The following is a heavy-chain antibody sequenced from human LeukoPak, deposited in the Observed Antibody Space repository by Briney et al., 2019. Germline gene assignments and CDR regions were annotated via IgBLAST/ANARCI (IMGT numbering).Heavy chain of an antibody. CDR1: GFTFNTHG. CDR3: ARDPWSGTYSGGEDI. D-gene: IGHD3-16*01. V-gene: IGHV3-33*01. J-gene: IGHJ3*02. CDR2: IWSDGSNR. Sequence: GASPRLSCPTSGFTFNTHGMHWVRQAPGKGPEWVAVIWSDGSNRYYADSVKGRFTISRDNSRNMLYLQMNSLRAEDTAVYYCARDPWSGTYSGGEDIWGQGTTVTVSS.